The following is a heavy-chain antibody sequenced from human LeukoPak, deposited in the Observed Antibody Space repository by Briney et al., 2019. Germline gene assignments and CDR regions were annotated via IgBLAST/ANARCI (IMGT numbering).Heavy chain of an antibody. D-gene: IGHD3-3*01. CDR3: TSQTYYDFWSGYRDDAFDI. CDR1: GFTFSNAW. J-gene: IGHJ3*02. CDR2: IKSKTDGGTT. V-gene: IGHV3-15*01. Sequence: GGSLRLSCAASGFTFSNAWMSWVRQAPGKGLEWVGRIKSKTDGGTTDYAAPVKGRLTISRDGSKNTLYLQMNSLKTEDTAVYYCTSQTYYDFWSGYRDDAFDIWGQGTMVTVSS.